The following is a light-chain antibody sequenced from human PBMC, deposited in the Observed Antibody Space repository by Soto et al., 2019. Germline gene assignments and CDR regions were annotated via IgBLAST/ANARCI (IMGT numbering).Light chain of an antibody. CDR2: EGS. V-gene: IGLV2-23*01. J-gene: IGLJ2*01. CDR3: CSYAGSSTLL. CDR1: SSDVGGYNL. Sequence: QSALTQPASVSGSPGQSITISCTGTSSDVGGYNLVSWYQQHPGKTPKLMIYEGSKRPSGVSNRFSGSKSGNTASLTISGLQAEDEADYYCCSYAGSSTLLFGGEAKLTVL.